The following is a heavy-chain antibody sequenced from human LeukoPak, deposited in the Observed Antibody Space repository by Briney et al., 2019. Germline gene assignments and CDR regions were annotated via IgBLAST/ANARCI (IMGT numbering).Heavy chain of an antibody. V-gene: IGHV1-46*01. CDR1: GYTFTSYY. D-gene: IGHD3-16*01. Sequence: ASVKVSCKASGYTFTSYYMHGVRQAPGQGLEWMGIISPSGASTTYAQNFQGRVTMTRDTSISTAYMELSRLRSDDTAVYYCARDSQRTSAFDIWGQGTKVTVSS. CDR2: ISPSGAST. CDR3: ARDSQRTSAFDI. J-gene: IGHJ3*02.